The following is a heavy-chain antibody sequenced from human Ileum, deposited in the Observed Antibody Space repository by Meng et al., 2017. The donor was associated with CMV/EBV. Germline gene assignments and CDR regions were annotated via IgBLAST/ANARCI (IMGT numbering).Heavy chain of an antibody. Sequence: SCTVSGYSFTNCWIVWVRQVPGKGLECMGIIYPGDSDTRYRPSFQGQVTVSADKSISTAYLQWSSLKASDTAMYYCARQGHLGTFDYWGQGTLVTVSS. CDR2: IYPGDSDT. J-gene: IGHJ4*02. CDR1: GYSFTNCW. V-gene: IGHV5-51*01. D-gene: IGHD1-14*01. CDR3: ARQGHLGTFDY.